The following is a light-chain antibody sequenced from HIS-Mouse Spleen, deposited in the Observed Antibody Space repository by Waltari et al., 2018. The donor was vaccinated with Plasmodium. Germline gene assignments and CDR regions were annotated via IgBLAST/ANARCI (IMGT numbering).Light chain of an antibody. Sequence: SYELTQPPSVSVSPGQTASITCSGDKLGDKYACWYQQKPGQSPVLVIYQDSKRPSGTPERFPGSNSGNTATLTMSGTQAMDEADYYCQAWDSSTVVFGGGTKLTVL. J-gene: IGLJ2*01. CDR2: QDS. V-gene: IGLV3-1*01. CDR3: QAWDSSTVV. CDR1: KLGDKY.